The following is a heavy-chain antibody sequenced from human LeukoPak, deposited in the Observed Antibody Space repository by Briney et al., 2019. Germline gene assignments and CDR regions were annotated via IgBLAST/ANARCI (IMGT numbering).Heavy chain of an antibody. CDR2: ISYDGSNK. CDR1: GFTFSNYW. D-gene: IGHD3-10*01. CDR3: ASQRWFGDTFDY. V-gene: IGHV3-30*03. Sequence: PGGSLRLSCAASGFTFSNYWMSWVRQAPGKGLEWVAVISYDGSNKYYADSVKGRFTISRDNSKNTLYLQMNSLRAEDTAVYNCASQRWFGDTFDYWGQGTLVTVSS. J-gene: IGHJ4*02.